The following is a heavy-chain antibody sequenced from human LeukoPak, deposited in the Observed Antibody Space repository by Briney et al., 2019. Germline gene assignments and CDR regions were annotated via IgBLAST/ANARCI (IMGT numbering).Heavy chain of an antibody. J-gene: IGHJ4*02. CDR2: IYTSGST. Sequence: PSETLSLTCTVSGGSISSYYWSWIRQPAGQGLEWIGRIYTSGSTNYNPSLTSRVTMSVDTSKNQFSLKQSSVTAADTAVYYCARGAYYGSGSYSKSPHFDYWGQGTLVTVSS. D-gene: IGHD3-10*01. CDR3: ARGAYYGSGSYSKSPHFDY. V-gene: IGHV4-4*07. CDR1: GGSISSYY.